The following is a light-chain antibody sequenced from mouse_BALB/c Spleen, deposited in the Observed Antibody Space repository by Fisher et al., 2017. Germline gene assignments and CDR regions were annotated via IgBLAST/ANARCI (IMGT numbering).Light chain of an antibody. CDR3: QQRSSYPLT. J-gene: IGKJ5*01. CDR2: DTS. CDR1: SSVSY. V-gene: IGKV4-57*01. Sequence: IVLTQSPAIMSASPGEKVTITCSASSSVSYMHWFQQKPGTSPKRWIYDTSKLASGVPARFSGSGSGTSYSLTISRMEAEDAATYYCQQRSSYPLTFGAGTKLELK.